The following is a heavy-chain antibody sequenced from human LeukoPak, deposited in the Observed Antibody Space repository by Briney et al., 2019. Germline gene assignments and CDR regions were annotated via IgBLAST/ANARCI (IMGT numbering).Heavy chain of an antibody. Sequence: GASVKVSCKASGYTFTGYYIHWVRQAPGQGLQWMGWINPNSGGTNFAQKFQGRVTMTRDTSISTAYMELSSLTSDDTAVYYCATYANYGFFDYWGQGTLVTVSS. CDR1: GYTFTGYY. D-gene: IGHD3-10*01. J-gene: IGHJ4*02. CDR2: INPNSGGT. CDR3: ATYANYGFFDY. V-gene: IGHV1-2*02.